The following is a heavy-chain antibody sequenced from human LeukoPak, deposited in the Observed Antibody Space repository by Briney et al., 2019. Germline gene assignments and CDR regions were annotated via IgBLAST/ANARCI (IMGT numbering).Heavy chain of an antibody. CDR3: AKAPCSDYGSGRPPFMDV. CDR2: LSDSGSST. CDR1: GFTFSNYA. Sequence: PGGSLRLSCAASGFTFSNYAMSWVRQAPGRGLDWVSTLSDSGSSTYYADSVKGRFTISRDNSKNTLYLQMDSLRVEDTATYYCAKAPCSDYGSGRPPFMDVWGQGTTVAVSS. J-gene: IGHJ6*02. V-gene: IGHV3-23*01. D-gene: IGHD3-10*01.